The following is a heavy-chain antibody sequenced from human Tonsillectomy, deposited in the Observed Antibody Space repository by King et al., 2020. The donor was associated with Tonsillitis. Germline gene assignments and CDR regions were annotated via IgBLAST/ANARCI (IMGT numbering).Heavy chain of an antibody. J-gene: IGHJ4*02. CDR1: GFTFSSYG. D-gene: IGHD5-12*01. V-gene: IGHV3-33*05. CDR2: ISYDGSNK. Sequence: VQLVESGGGVVQPGRSLRLSCAASGFTFSSYGMHWVRQAPGKGLEWVAVISYDGSNKYYADSVKGRFTISRDNSKNTLYLQMNSLRAEDTAVYYCARGRRYSGYDLGDSFDYWGQGTLVTVSS. CDR3: ARGRRYSGYDLGDSFDY.